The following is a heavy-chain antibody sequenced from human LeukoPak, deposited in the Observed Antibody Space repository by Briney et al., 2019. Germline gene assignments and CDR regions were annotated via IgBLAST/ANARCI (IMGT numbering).Heavy chain of an antibody. Sequence: PSETLSLTCTVSGGSISSGSYYWSWIRQPAGKGLEWIGRIYTSGSTNYNPSLKSRVTISVDTSKNHFSLKLSSVTAADTAVYYCARCVVVPAAMFDYWGQGTLVTVSS. CDR1: GGSISSGSYY. CDR2: IYTSGST. D-gene: IGHD2-2*01. CDR3: ARCVVVPAAMFDY. J-gene: IGHJ4*02. V-gene: IGHV4-61*02.